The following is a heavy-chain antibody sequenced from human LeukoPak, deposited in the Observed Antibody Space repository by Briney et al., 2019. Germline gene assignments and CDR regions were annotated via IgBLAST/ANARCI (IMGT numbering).Heavy chain of an antibody. J-gene: IGHJ4*02. CDR3: AKGVVPAAISWSRPDDY. D-gene: IGHD2-2*02. Sequence: PGGSLRLSCAASGFTFSSYAMSWVRQAPGKGLEWVSAISGSGGSTYYADSVKGRFTISRDNSKNTLYLQMNSLRAEDTAVYYCAKGVVPAAISWSRPDDYWGQGTLVTVSS. CDR1: GFTFSSYA. V-gene: IGHV3-23*01. CDR2: ISGSGGST.